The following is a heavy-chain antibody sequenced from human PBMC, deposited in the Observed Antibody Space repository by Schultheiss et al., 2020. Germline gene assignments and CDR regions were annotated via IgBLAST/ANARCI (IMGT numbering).Heavy chain of an antibody. V-gene: IGHV4-34*01. D-gene: IGHD5-24*01. CDR3: AITEMATTHFDS. CDR2: INHSGST. CDR1: GGSFSGYY. J-gene: IGHJ4*02. Sequence: SATLALTCAVYGGSFSGYYWSWIRQPPGKGLEWIGEINHSGSTNYNPSLKSRVTISVDTSKNQFSLNLSSVTAADTAVYYCAITEMATTHFDSWGQGTLVTVSS.